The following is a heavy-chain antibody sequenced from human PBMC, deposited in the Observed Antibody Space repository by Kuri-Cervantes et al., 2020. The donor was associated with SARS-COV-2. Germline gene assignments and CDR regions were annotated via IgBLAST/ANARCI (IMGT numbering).Heavy chain of an antibody. J-gene: IGHJ3*02. Sequence: ASVKVSCKASGYTFSTFRVYYMYWVRQAPVQGLEWMGWINPNSGGTNYAQKFQGWVTMTRDTSISTVYMELSRLSPDDTAVYYCARSTPFRRLVFISQGGAFDIWGQGTMVTVSS. CDR1: GYTFSTFRVYY. CDR3: ARSTPFRRLVFISQGGAFDI. CDR2: INPNSGGT. V-gene: IGHV1-2*04. D-gene: IGHD3-22*01.